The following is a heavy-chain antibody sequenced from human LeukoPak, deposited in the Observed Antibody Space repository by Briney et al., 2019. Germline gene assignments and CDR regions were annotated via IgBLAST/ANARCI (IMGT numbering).Heavy chain of an antibody. CDR1: GFTFSNAW. D-gene: IGHD3-22*01. J-gene: IGHJ4*02. CDR2: IKSKTDGGTT. CDR3: TTEPTYYYDSSGYSEFDY. V-gene: IGHV3-15*01. Sequence: GGSLRLSCAASGFTFSNAWMSWVRQAPGKGLGWVGRIKSKTDGGTTDYAAPVKGRFTISRDDSKNTLYLQMNSLKTEDTAVYYCTTEPTYYYDSSGYSEFDYWGQGTLVTVSS.